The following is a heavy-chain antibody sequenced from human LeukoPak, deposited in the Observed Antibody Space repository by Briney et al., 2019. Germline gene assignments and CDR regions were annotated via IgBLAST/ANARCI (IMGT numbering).Heavy chain of an antibody. Sequence: PGGSLRLSCAASGFTFSNAWMSWVRQAPGKGLEWVGRIKSKTDGGTTDYAEPVKGRFTISRDDSKKTLYLQMNSLKTEDTALYYCAAVPVDYGDFSFDFWGQGTLVTVSS. CDR3: AAVPVDYGDFSFDF. D-gene: IGHD4-17*01. J-gene: IGHJ4*02. V-gene: IGHV3-15*01. CDR2: IKSKTDGGTT. CDR1: GFTFSNAW.